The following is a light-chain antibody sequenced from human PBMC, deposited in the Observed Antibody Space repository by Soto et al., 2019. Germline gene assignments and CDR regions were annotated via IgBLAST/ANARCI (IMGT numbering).Light chain of an antibody. J-gene: IGKJ2*01. CDR2: KAS. V-gene: IGKV1-5*03. CDR1: QGISSW. Sequence: DIQMTQSPSTLSASVGDRVTITCRASQGISSWLAWYQQKPGKAPKLLIYKASSLESGVPSRFSGSGSGTEFTLTISSLQPDDSAAYYCQQYNSYSYTFGQGTKLEIK. CDR3: QQYNSYSYT.